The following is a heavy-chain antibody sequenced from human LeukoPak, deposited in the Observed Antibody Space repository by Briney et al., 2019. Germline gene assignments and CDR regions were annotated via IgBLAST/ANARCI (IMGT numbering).Heavy chain of an antibody. CDR2: IKQDGSEK. CDR3: ARWLSRTTVVTGFSYYFDY. D-gene: IGHD4-23*01. CDR1: GFTFSSYW. V-gene: IGHV3-7*01. J-gene: IGHJ4*02. Sequence: PGGSLRLSCAASGFTFSSYWMSWVRQAPGKGLEWVANIKQDGSEKYYVDSVKGRFTISRDNAKNSLYLQMNSLRAEDTVVYYCARWLSRTTVVTGFSYYFDYWGQGTLVTVSS.